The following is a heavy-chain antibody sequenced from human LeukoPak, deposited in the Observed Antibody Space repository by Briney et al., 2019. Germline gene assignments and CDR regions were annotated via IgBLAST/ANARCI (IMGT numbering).Heavy chain of an antibody. J-gene: IGHJ4*02. CDR1: GGTFSSYA. CDR3: ARDQYSSGWYGDY. D-gene: IGHD6-19*01. V-gene: IGHV1-69*05. CDR2: IIPIFGTA. Sequence: SVKVSCKASGGTFSSYAISWVRQAAGQGLEWMGRIIPIFGTANYAQKFQGRVTITKDESTSTAYLELSSLRSEDTAVYYCARDQYSSGWYGDYWGQGTLVTVSS.